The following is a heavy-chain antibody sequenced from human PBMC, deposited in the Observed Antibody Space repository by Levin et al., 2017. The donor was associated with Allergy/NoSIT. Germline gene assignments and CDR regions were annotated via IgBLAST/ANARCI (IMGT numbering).Heavy chain of an antibody. CDR2: INNSGST. D-gene: IGHD3-10*01. V-gene: IGHV4-34*01. J-gene: IGHJ6*03. Sequence: SQTLSLTCAVSGGSFSGYYWSWIRQPPGKGLEWIGEINNSGSTNDNPSLRSRVTLSVDTSKNQFSLNLNSVTAADTAVYYCARVTRGRKSSGSGSYPQGSYYYRGVWGSGTTVTVSS. CDR3: ARVTRGRKSSGSGSYPQGSYYYRGV. CDR1: GGSFSGYY.